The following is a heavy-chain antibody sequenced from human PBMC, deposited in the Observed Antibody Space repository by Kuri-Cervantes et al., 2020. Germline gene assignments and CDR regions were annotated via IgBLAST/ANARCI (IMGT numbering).Heavy chain of an antibody. CDR1: GGSISSYY. Sequence: SETLSLTCTVSGGSISSYYWSWIRQPPGKGLEWIVYIYYSGSTNYNPSLKSRVTISVDTSKNQFSLKLSSVTAADTAVYYCARVEAAAGSAFDIWGQGTMVTVSS. CDR3: ARVEAAAGSAFDI. V-gene: IGHV4-59*12. D-gene: IGHD6-13*01. CDR2: IYYSGST. J-gene: IGHJ3*02.